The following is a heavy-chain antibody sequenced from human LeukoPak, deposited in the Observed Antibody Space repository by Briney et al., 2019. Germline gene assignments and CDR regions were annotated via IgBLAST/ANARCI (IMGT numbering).Heavy chain of an antibody. CDR1: GDSVSNNNAA. D-gene: IGHD6-13*01. CDR2: TYYRSKWYA. J-gene: IGHJ6*03. V-gene: IGHV6-1*01. Sequence: SQTLSLTCAISGDSVSNNNAAWNWIRQSPSRGLEWLGRTYYRSKWYADYAVSVSSRITINPDASKNQFSLQLNSVTAADTAVYYCARGVYRAAVYYYYMDVWGKGTTVTISS. CDR3: ARGVYRAAVYYYYMDV.